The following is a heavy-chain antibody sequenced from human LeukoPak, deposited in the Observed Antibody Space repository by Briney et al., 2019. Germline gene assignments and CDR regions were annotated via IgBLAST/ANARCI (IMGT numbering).Heavy chain of an antibody. CDR1: GYTFTGYY. CDR2: INPNSGGT. CDR3: AREETAYSSSIPFDP. D-gene: IGHD6-6*01. Sequence: ASVKVSCKASGYTFTGYYMHWVRQAPGQGLEWMGWINPNSGGTNYAQKFQGRVTMTTDTSISTAYMELSSLRSDDTAVYYCAREETAYSSSIPFDPWGQRTLVTVSS. V-gene: IGHV1-2*02. J-gene: IGHJ5*02.